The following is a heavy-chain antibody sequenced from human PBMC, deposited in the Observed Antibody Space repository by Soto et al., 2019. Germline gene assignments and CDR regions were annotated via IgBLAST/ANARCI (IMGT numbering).Heavy chain of an antibody. V-gene: IGHV4-31*01. J-gene: IGHJ5*02. CDR3: ARHLSGDYPNTNWFDP. CDR2: NSSSGKT. CDR1: GDSIDNTVFF. Sequence: QVHLQESGPGLVKPSQTLSLTCSVSGDSIDNTVFFWNWIRQHPEKGLEWIGYNSSSGKTYYNPTLKTQVTMSLDTSRNQFSLNLTSVTAADTAVYFCARHLSGDYPNTNWFDPWGQGTLVTVSS. D-gene: IGHD4-17*01.